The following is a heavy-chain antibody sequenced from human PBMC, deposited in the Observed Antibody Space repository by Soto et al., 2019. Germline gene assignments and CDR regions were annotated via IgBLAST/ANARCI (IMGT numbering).Heavy chain of an antibody. CDR2: IIPIFGTA. V-gene: IGHV1-69*01. CDR3: ASLRIRQQLVPERYPGWFDL. CDR1: GGTFSSYA. J-gene: IGHJ2*01. D-gene: IGHD6-13*01. Sequence: QVQLVQSGAEVKKPGSSVKVSCKASGGTFSSYAISWVRQAPGQGLEWMGGIIPIFGTANYAQKFQGRVTLTADESTSTAYMELSSLRSEDTAVYYCASLRIRQQLVPERYPGWFDLWGRGTLVTVSS.